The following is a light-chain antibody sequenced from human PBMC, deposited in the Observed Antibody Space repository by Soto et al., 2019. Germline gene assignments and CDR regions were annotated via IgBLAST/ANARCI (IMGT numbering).Light chain of an antibody. CDR2: KAS. CDR3: QQYNSYLLT. CDR1: QSISSW. V-gene: IGKV1-5*03. J-gene: IGKJ4*01. Sequence: DIQMTQSPSTLSASVGDRVTITCRASQSISSWLAWYQQKPGKAPKLLIYKASSLESGVPSRFSGRGSGTEFTLPISSLQPDDFATYYCQQYNSYLLTFGGGTKVEIK.